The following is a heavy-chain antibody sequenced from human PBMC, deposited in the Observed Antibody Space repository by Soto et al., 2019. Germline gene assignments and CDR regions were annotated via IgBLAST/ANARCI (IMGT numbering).Heavy chain of an antibody. V-gene: IGHV1-3*01. CDR1: GYTFTSYA. CDR2: INAGNGNT. D-gene: IGHD3-22*01. J-gene: IGHJ4*02. Sequence: ASVKVSCKASGYTFTSYAMHWVRQAPGQRLERMGWINAGNGNTKYSQKLQGRVTITRDTSASTAYMELSSLRSEDTAVYYCARGRYYYDSSGYANKNYYFDYWGQGTLVTVSS. CDR3: ARGRYYYDSSGYANKNYYFDY.